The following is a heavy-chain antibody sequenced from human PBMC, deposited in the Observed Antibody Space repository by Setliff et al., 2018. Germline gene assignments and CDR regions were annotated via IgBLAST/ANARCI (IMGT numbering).Heavy chain of an antibody. CDR2: IYFNGDT. J-gene: IGHJ4*02. V-gene: IGHV4-39*01. CDR1: GGSISTSNYH. CDR3: RFWSSYYKNDY. D-gene: IGHD3-3*01. Sequence: SETLSLTCTVSGGSISTSNYHWGWVRQPPGKGLEWIANIYFNGDTVKQPFLKSRVTISIDTSKNQFSLKLSSVTAADTAMYYCRFWSSYYKNDYWAQGTLVTVSS.